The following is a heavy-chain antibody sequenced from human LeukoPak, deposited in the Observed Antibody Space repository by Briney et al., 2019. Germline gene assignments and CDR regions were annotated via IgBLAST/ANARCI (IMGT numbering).Heavy chain of an antibody. CDR2: IKEDGSEK. CDR1: GFTFSSYG. Sequence: GGSLRLSCAASGFTFSSYGMSWVRQAPGKGLEWVANIKEDGSEKYYVDSVKGRFTISRDNAKNSLYLQMNSLRAEDTAVYYCARVGNYYDSSGYLHDAFDIWGQGTMVTVSS. D-gene: IGHD3-22*01. J-gene: IGHJ3*02. V-gene: IGHV3-7*04. CDR3: ARVGNYYDSSGYLHDAFDI.